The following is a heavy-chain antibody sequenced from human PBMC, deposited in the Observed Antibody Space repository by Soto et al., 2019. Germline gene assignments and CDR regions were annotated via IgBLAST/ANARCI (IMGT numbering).Heavy chain of an antibody. J-gene: IGHJ6*02. CDR2: IIPAFGTT. CDR1: GGTFGIYA. V-gene: IGHV1-69*01. Sequence: QVQLVQSGAAVSKPGSSVKVSCKASGGTFGIYAIGWVRQAPGQGLEWMGGIIPAFGTTKNAQKFQDRVDMTADESTNTVYVELRGLRFDATAVYYCARVPRQMLYGPTRNGMDVWGQGTTLIVSS. D-gene: IGHD2-2*02. CDR3: ARVPRQMLYGPTRNGMDV.